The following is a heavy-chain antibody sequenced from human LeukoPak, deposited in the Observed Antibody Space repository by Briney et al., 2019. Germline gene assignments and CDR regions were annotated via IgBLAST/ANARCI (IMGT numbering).Heavy chain of an antibody. J-gene: IGHJ4*02. CDR1: GGSISSYY. CDR2: IYYSGST. Sequence: PSETLPLTCTVSGGSISSYYWSWIRQPPGKGLEWIGYIYYSGSTNYNPSLKSRVTISVDTSKNQFSLKLSSVTAADTAVYYCASWPGGWYGEDSWGQGTLVTVSS. D-gene: IGHD6-19*01. CDR3: ASWPGGWYGEDS. V-gene: IGHV4-59*01.